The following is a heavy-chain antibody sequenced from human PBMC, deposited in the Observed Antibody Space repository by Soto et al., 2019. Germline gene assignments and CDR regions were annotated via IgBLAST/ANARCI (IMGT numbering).Heavy chain of an antibody. D-gene: IGHD6-13*01. J-gene: IGHJ5*02. V-gene: IGHV3-33*01. CDR2: IWYDGSNK. CDR1: GFTFSSYG. CDR3: ARDGRGSSWKGNWFDP. Sequence: GGSLRLSCAASGFTFSSYGMHWVRQAPGKGLEWVAVIWYDGSNKYYADSVKGRFTISRDNSKNTLYLQMNSLRAGDTAVYYCARDGRGSSWKGNWFDPWGQGTLVTVSS.